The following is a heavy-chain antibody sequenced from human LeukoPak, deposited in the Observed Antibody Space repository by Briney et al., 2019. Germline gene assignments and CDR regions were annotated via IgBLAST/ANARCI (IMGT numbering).Heavy chain of an antibody. CDR3: AKVRVVFNWNHAYYFDD. CDR1: GFTFSTYA. V-gene: IGHV3-30*18. Sequence: GGSLRLSCAASGFTFSTYAMHWVRQAPGKGLEWVALISYDGNNKYYADSVKGRFTISRDNSEDTLYLQMNSLRAEGTAVYYCAKVRVVFNWNHAYYFDDWGQGTLVTVSS. J-gene: IGHJ4*02. CDR2: ISYDGNNK. D-gene: IGHD1-14*01.